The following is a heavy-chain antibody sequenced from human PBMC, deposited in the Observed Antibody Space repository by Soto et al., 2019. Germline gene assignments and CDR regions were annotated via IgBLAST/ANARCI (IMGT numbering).Heavy chain of an antibody. CDR3: ASDPGYSSGWKNYYYYYGMDV. J-gene: IGHJ6*02. D-gene: IGHD6-19*01. V-gene: IGHV1-69*01. CDR2: IIPIFGTA. Sequence: QVQLVQSGAEVKKPGSSVKVSCKASGGTFSSYAISWVRQAPGQGLEWMGGIIPIFGTANYAQKFQGRVTLPDAESKSTAYMELSSLRSEDTAVYYCASDPGYSSGWKNYYYYYGMDVWGQGTTVTVSS. CDR1: GGTFSSYA.